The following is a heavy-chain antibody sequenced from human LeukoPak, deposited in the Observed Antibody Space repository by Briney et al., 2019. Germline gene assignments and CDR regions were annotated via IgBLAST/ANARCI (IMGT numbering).Heavy chain of an antibody. CDR2: IYYSGST. J-gene: IGHJ6*03. Sequence: SETLSLTCTVSGGSISSSNYYWGWIRQPPGKGLEWIGSIYYSGSTYYNPSLKSRVTISVDTSKNQFSLKLSSVTAADTAVYYCAREGVDLAGDYYMDVWGKGTTVTISS. V-gene: IGHV4-39*02. CDR1: GGSISSSNYY. CDR3: AREGVDLAGDYYMDV. D-gene: IGHD2-15*01.